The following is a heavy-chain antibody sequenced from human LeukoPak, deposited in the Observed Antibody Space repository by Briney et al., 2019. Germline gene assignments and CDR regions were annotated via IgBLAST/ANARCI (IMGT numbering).Heavy chain of an antibody. CDR1: GFTFSSYW. D-gene: IGHD5-18*01. V-gene: IGHV3-7*01. Sequence: GGSLRLSCAASGFTFSSYWMSWVRQAPGKGLEWVANIKQDGSEKYYVDSVKGRFTISRDNAKNSLYLQMNSLRAEDTAVYYCARVAGGYSYGYYLDYWGQGTLGTVSS. CDR2: IKQDGSEK. J-gene: IGHJ4*02. CDR3: ARVAGGYSYGYYLDY.